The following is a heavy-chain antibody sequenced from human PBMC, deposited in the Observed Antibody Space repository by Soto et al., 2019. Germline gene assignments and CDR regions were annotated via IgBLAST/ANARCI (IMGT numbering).Heavy chain of an antibody. CDR3: ARGLVTIFGVYYYGMDV. V-gene: IGHV4-34*01. Sequence: SETLSLTCAVYGGSFSGYYWSWIRQPPGKGLEWIGEISHSGSTNYNPSLKSRVTISVDTSKNQFSLKLSSVTAADTAVYYCARGLVTIFGVYYYGMDVWGQGTTVTVSS. CDR1: GGSFSGYY. D-gene: IGHD3-3*01. CDR2: ISHSGST. J-gene: IGHJ6*02.